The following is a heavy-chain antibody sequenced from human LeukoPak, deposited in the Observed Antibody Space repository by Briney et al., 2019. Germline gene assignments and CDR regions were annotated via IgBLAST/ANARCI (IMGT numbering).Heavy chain of an antibody. D-gene: IGHD2/OR15-2a*01. Sequence: PSETLSLTCVVSGASVSSSHWNWIRQVPGKGLEWIGCLSYTGKTDYNPSFTSRVTISLDTSKNQVSLKLRSVTAADTAVYCCSEGYFEPFDHWGQGTLVSVSS. CDR2: LSYTGKT. V-gene: IGHV4-59*02. CDR1: GASVSSSH. J-gene: IGHJ4*02. CDR3: SEGYFEPFDH.